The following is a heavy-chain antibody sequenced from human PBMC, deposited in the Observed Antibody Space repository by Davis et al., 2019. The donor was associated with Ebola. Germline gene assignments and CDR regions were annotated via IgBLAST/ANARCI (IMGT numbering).Heavy chain of an antibody. CDR2: ISVYNGNT. CDR3: ARDAAMGNWNVDI. D-gene: IGHD1-1*01. Sequence: ASVKVSCKASGYTFSNFAVSWVRQAPGQGLEWMGWISVYNGNTNYAQKFQGRVTMTTDTSASTAYMELRSLRSEDTAVYYCARDAAMGNWNVDIWGQGTQVTVSS. J-gene: IGHJ4*02. V-gene: IGHV1-18*01. CDR1: GYTFSNFA.